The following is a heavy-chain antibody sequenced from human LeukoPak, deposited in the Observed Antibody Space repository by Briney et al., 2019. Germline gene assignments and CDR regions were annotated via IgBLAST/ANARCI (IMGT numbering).Heavy chain of an antibody. CDR1: GFTFSSYS. J-gene: IGHJ4*02. V-gene: IGHV3-21*01. D-gene: IGHD5-24*01. Sequence: GGSLRLSCAASGFTFSSYSMNWVRQAPGKGLEWVSSISSSSSYIYYADSVKGRFTISRDNAKNSLYLQMNSLRAEDTAVYYCARVLEMATIGDYWGQGTLVTVSS. CDR3: ARVLEMATIGDY. CDR2: ISSSSSYI.